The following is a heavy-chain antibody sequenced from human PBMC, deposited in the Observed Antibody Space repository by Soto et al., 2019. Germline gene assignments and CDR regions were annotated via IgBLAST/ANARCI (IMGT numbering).Heavy chain of an antibody. CDR3: AREYCDSTRCFLPDY. Sequence: QVQLVQSGAEVKKPGASVKVSCKASGYTFTSYGLRWVRQAPGQGLEWMGWINPYNGNTKDTQKLQGRVTMTTDTSTSTAYMELRSLRSDDTAVYYCAREYCDSTRCFLPDYWGQGALVTVSS. CDR2: INPYNGNT. V-gene: IGHV1-18*01. J-gene: IGHJ4*02. D-gene: IGHD2-2*01. CDR1: GYTFTSYG.